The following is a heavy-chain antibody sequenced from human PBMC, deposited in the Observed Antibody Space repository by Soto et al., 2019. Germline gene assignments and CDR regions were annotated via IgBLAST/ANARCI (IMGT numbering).Heavy chain of an antibody. CDR2: IYYSGST. Sequence: SETLSLTCTVSGGSISSGDYYWSWIRQPPGKGLEWIGHIYYSGSTYYNPSLKSRVTIPVDTSKNQFSLKLSSVTAADTAVYYCAREEATYYYDSSGYYPHSDYWGQGTLVTVSS. V-gene: IGHV4-30-4*01. CDR3: AREEATYYYDSSGYYPHSDY. D-gene: IGHD3-22*01. CDR1: GGSISSGDYY. J-gene: IGHJ4*02.